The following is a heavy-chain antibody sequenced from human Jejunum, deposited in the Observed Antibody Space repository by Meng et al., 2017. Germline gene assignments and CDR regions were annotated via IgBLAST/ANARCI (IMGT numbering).Heavy chain of an antibody. CDR2: VFHTGRS. CDR1: GRSISSTNG. V-gene: IGHV4-4*02. CDR3: ARRGGAYSTGHFPHLDY. D-gene: IGHD6-19*01. Sequence: PWLVHPSGTLSLTYAAAGRSISSTNGWSCVRQPPGKGPECIGDVFHTGRSNYSPSLRSRVTISVDKSKNQFSLNLSSVTAADTAVYFCARRGGAYSTGHFPHLDYWGQGTLVTVSS. J-gene: IGHJ4*02.